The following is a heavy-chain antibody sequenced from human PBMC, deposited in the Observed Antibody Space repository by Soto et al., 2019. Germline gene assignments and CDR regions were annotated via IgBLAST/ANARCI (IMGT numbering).Heavy chain of an antibody. CDR3: ARAPETPSFLGVALPNFFDY. J-gene: IGHJ4*02. V-gene: IGHV4-31*03. D-gene: IGHD3-3*01. CDR2: VFYSGSF. Sequence: ASETLSLTCTVSGDSVNSDTVYWCWVRQPPGRRLEFIGNVFYSGSFYYTPALRGRVMILADTSKNQFTLRLSSVTAADTAVYYCARAPETPSFLGVALPNFFDYWGQGALVTVSS. CDR1: GDSVNSDTVY.